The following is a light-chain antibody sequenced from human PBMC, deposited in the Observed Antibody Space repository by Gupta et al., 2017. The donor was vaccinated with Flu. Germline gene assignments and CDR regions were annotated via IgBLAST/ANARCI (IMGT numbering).Light chain of an antibody. J-gene: IGKJ1*01. Sequence: PSSLSASVGDRVTITCRASETVGNYLNWYQQGVGESPKLLIYAASSLQSGVPSRFSGSRSGTHFTLTISSLQPEDFATYYCQQSYITPRTFGPGTKVEIK. CDR2: AAS. CDR1: ETVGNY. V-gene: IGKV1-39*01. CDR3: QQSYITPRT.